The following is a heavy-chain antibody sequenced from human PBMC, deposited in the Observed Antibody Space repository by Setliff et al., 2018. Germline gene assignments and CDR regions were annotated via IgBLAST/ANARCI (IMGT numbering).Heavy chain of an antibody. D-gene: IGHD3-22*01. Sequence: ASVKVSCKASGYTFTSYYMHWVRQAPGQGLEWMGIINPSGGSTSYAQKFQGRVTMTRDTSTSTVYMELSSLRSEDTAVYYCARDLHYYDSSGYYYRPVNDAFDIWGQGTRVTVSS. J-gene: IGHJ3*02. V-gene: IGHV1-46*01. CDR2: INPSGGST. CDR1: GYTFTSYY. CDR3: ARDLHYYDSSGYYYRPVNDAFDI.